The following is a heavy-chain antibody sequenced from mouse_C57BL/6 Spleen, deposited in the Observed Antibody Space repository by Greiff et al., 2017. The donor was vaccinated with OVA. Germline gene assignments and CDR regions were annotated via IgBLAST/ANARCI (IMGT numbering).Heavy chain of an antibody. J-gene: IGHJ4*01. CDR2: ISDGGSYT. Sequence: EVQLQESGGGLVKPGGSLKLSCAASGFTFSSYAMSWVRQTPEKRLEWVATISDGGSYTYYPDNVKGRFTISRDNAKNNLYLQMSHLKSEDTAMYYCAREGSSYAYAMDYWGQGTSVTVSS. CDR3: AREGSSYAYAMDY. V-gene: IGHV5-4*01. D-gene: IGHD1-1*01. CDR1: GFTFSSYA.